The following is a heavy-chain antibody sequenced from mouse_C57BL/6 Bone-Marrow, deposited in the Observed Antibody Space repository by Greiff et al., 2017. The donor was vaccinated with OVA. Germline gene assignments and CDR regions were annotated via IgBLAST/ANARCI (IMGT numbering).Heavy chain of an antibody. CDR1: GYAFSSSW. D-gene: IGHD1-1*01. V-gene: IGHV1-82*01. CDR2: IYPGDGDT. Sequence: QVQLKESGPELVKPGASVKISCKASGYAFSSSWMNWVKQRPGKGLEWIGRIYPGDGDTNYNGKFKGKATLTADKSSSTAYMQLSSLTSEDSAVYFCARNYYGSSYIWFAYWGQGTLVTVSS. J-gene: IGHJ3*01. CDR3: ARNYYGSSYIWFAY.